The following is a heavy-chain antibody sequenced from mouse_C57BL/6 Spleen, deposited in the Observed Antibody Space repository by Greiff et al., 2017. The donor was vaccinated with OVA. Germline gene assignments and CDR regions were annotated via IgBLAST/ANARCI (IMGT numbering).Heavy chain of an antibody. Sequence: VQLQQSGPVLVKPGASVKMSCKASGYTFTDYYMNWVKQSHGKSLEWIGVINPYNGGTSYNQKFKGKDTLTVDKSSSTSYIELNSLTSEDSAVYYCARKDLLGAMYYWGQGTSVTVSS. D-gene: IGHD1-1*01. V-gene: IGHV1-19*01. CDR2: INPYNGGT. J-gene: IGHJ4*01. CDR1: GYTFTDYY. CDR3: ARKDLLGAMYY.